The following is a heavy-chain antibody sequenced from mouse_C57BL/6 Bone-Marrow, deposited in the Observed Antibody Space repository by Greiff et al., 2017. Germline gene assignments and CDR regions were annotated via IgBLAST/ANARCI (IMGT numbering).Heavy chain of an antibody. CDR1: GYTFTTYP. J-gene: IGHJ3*01. D-gene: IGHD2-2*01. V-gene: IGHV1-47*01. CDR2: FHPYNDDT. CDR3: ARRKDGYETWFAY. Sequence: QVHVKPSGAELVKPGASVKMSCKASGYTFTTYPIEWMKQNHGKSLEWIGNFHPYNDDTKYNEKFKGKATLTVEKSSSTVYLELSRLTSDDSAVYYCARRKDGYETWFAYWGQGTLVTVSA.